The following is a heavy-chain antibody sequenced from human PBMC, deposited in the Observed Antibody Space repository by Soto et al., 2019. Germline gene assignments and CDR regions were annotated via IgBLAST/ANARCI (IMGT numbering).Heavy chain of an antibody. D-gene: IGHD3-22*01. CDR3: ARGRTVRNYADDSSDYFYFFGY. J-gene: IGHJ4*02. CDR2: VYYTGST. Sequence: SETLSLTCTVSGDSISTFYWGWMRRSPGKELEWIGYVYYTGSTNYNPSLKSRVTISVDRSKNQFSLKLTSANAADTAVYYCARGRTVRNYADDSSDYFYFFGYWGQGTQVTVSS. CDR1: GDSISTFY. V-gene: IGHV4-59*01.